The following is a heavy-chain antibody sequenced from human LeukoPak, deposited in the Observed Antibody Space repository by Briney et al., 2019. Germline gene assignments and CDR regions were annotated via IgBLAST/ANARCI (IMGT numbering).Heavy chain of an antibody. D-gene: IGHD3-9*01. CDR3: ASHLPYDILTGYYIGYYFDY. Sequence: SETLSLTCTVSGGSISTYYWSWIRQPPGKGLEWIGYIYYTGSTSYNPSLKSRVTMSVDTSKNQFSLKLSSVTAADTAVYYCASHLPYDILTGYYIGYYFDYWGQGTLVTVSS. V-gene: IGHV4-59*08. CDR2: IYYTGST. CDR1: GGSISTYY. J-gene: IGHJ4*02.